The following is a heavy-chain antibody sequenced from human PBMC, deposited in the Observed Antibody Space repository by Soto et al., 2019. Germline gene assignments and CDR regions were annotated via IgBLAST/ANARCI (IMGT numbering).Heavy chain of an antibody. Sequence: QVQLVESGGGVVQPGRSLRLSCAASGFTFSSYGMHWVRQAPGKGLEWVAVISYDGSNKYYADSVKGRFTISRDNSKNTLYLQMNSLRAEDTAVYYCAKDKPGYFDYWGQVTLVNVSS. CDR1: GFTFSSYG. CDR3: AKDKPGYFDY. CDR2: ISYDGSNK. J-gene: IGHJ4*02. V-gene: IGHV3-30*18.